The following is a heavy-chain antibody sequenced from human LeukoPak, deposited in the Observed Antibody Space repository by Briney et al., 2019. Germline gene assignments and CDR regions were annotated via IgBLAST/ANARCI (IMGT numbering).Heavy chain of an antibody. D-gene: IGHD6-13*01. CDR1: GYTFTSYG. V-gene: IGHV1-18*01. Sequence: ASVKVSCKASGYTFTSYGISWVRQAPGQGREWMGWISAYNGNTNYAQKLQGRVTMTTDTSTSTAYMELRSLRSDDTAVYYCARDRSSSYTRDWFDPWGQGALVTVSS. J-gene: IGHJ5*02. CDR3: ARDRSSSYTRDWFDP. CDR2: ISAYNGNT.